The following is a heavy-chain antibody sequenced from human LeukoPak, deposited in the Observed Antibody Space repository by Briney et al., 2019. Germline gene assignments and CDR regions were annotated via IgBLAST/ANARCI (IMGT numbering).Heavy chain of an antibody. D-gene: IGHD4-17*01. CDR1: GGTFSGYA. V-gene: IGHV1-69*13. CDR3: ARGHTADDAFDI. Sequence: ASVKVSCTASGGTFSGYAISWVRQAPGQGLEWMGGIIPIFGTANYAQKFQGGVTITADESTSTAYMELSSLRSEDTAVYYCARGHTADDAFDIWGQGTMVTVSS. J-gene: IGHJ3*02. CDR2: IIPIFGTA.